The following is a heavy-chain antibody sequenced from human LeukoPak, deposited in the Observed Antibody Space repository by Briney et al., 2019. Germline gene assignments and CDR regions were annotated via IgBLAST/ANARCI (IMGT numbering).Heavy chain of an antibody. J-gene: IGHJ3*02. D-gene: IGHD6-13*01. CDR3: ARGLIAAAGNWNAFDI. V-gene: IGHV3-30*02. CDR1: GFTFSSYG. CDR2: IRYDGSNK. Sequence: GGSLRLSCAASGFTFSSYGMHWVRRAPGKGLEWVAFIRYDGSNKYYADSVKGRFTISRDNAKNSLYLQMNSLRAEDTAVYYCARGLIAAAGNWNAFDIWGQGTMVAVSS.